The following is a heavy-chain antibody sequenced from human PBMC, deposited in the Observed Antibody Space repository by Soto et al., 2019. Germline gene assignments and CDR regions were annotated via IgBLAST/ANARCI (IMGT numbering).Heavy chain of an antibody. CDR1: GYTFTSYD. CDR3: ARAHHVLRFLEWLPDFDY. V-gene: IGHV1-8*01. D-gene: IGHD3-3*01. J-gene: IGHJ4*02. Sequence: ASVKVSCKASGYTFTSYDINWVRQATGQGLEWMGWMNPNSGNTGYAQKFQGRVTMTRNTSISTAYMELSSLRSEDTAVYYCARAHHVLRFLEWLPDFDYWGQGTLVTVSS. CDR2: MNPNSGNT.